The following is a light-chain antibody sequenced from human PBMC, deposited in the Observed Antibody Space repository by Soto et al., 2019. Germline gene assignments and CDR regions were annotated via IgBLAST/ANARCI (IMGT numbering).Light chain of an antibody. V-gene: IGKV1-5*01. CDR1: QSLSNW. CDR2: DAS. Sequence: DIPMTQSPSSLSASVGDRVTITCRASQSLSNWLAWYQQKPGKAPELLIYDASYLKSGVPSRFSGGGSGAKFTLTIISLEPDDFATHYCQHYNTNSLITFGGGTRVEIK. J-gene: IGKJ4*01. CDR3: QHYNTNSLIT.